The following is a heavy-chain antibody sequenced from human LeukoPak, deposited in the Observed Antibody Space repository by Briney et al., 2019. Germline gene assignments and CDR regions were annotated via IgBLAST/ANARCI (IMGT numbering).Heavy chain of an antibody. J-gene: IGHJ4*02. CDR3: AKGPGAMVTPHFDY. Sequence: GGSLRLSCAASGFTFSSYSMNWVRQAPGKGLEWVASISGSSGYIYYADSVKGRFTISRDNSKNTLYLQMNSLRAEDTAVYYCAKGPGAMVTPHFDYWGQGTLVTVSS. CDR2: ISGSSGYI. D-gene: IGHD5-18*01. V-gene: IGHV3-21*04. CDR1: GFTFSSYS.